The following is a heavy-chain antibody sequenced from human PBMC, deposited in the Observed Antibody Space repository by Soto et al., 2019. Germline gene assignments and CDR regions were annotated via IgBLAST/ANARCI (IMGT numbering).Heavy chain of an antibody. V-gene: IGHV4-31*03. J-gene: IGHJ4*01. CDR3: ARLGDYYQTFDY. CDR2: IYYSGTT. D-gene: IGHD3-22*01. CDR1: GGSTSSGGFY. Sequence: SETLSLTCTVSGGSTSSGGFYWSWIRQHPGKDLEWIGYIYYSGTTHYNPSLKSRVTISVDTSRNQFSLKLGSVTAADTAVYYCARLGDYYQTFDYWGQGALVTVSS.